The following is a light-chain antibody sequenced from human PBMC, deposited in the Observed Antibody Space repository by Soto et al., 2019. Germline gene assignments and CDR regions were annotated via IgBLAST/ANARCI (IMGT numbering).Light chain of an antibody. V-gene: IGKV1-39*01. CDR2: AAS. CDR3: QQSYSTPRT. Sequence: DIQMTQSPSSLSASVGDRVTITCRASQSISNYLNWYQQKPGKAPNLLIYAASSLQSGVPSRFSGRGSGTDFTLTISSLQPEDFATYFCQQSYSTPRTFGQGTKVDNK. J-gene: IGKJ1*01. CDR1: QSISNY.